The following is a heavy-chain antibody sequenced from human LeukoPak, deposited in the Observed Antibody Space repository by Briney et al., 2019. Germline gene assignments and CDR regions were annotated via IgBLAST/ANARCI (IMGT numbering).Heavy chain of an antibody. CDR2: IIPIFGTA. CDR1: GYTFSSYA. D-gene: IGHD2-2*02. CDR3: ARGRDRSSTSCYNY. V-gene: IGHV1-69*13. J-gene: IGHJ4*02. Sequence: SVKVSCKASGYTFSSYAISWVRQAPGQGLEWMGGIIPIFGTANYAQKFQGRVTITADESTSTAYMELSSLRSEDTAVYYCARGRDRSSTSCYNYWGQGTLVTVSS.